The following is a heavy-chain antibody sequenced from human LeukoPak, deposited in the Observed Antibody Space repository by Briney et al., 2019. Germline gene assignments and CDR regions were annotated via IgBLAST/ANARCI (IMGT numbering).Heavy chain of an antibody. CDR2: VIPISGGA. CDR3: ARDREITTRPGGWFDP. V-gene: IGHV1-69*01. CDR1: GDNLSNFA. D-gene: IGHD6-6*01. Sequence: SMKVSCQVSGDNLSNFAVSWVREAPGQGLEWMGGVIPISGGATYAQTFRDRVTFTADESTNIAYMELRSLSSDDTAVYFCARDREITTRPGGWFDPWGQGTLVTVSS. J-gene: IGHJ5*02.